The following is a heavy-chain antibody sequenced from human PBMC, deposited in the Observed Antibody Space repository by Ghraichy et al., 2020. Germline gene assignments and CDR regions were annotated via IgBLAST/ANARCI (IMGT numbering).Heavy chain of an antibody. Sequence: GESLNISCAASGFTFSSYGMHWVRQAPGKGLEWVAVIWYDGSNKYYADSVKGRFTISRDNSKNTLYLQMNSLRAEDTAVYYCARDRSVTGDLGYWGQGTLVTVSS. D-gene: IGHD7-27*01. CDR2: IWYDGSNK. V-gene: IGHV3-33*01. J-gene: IGHJ4*02. CDR1: GFTFSSYG. CDR3: ARDRSVTGDLGY.